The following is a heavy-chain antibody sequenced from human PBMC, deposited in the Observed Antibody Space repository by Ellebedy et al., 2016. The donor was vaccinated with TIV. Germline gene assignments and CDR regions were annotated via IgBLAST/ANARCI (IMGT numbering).Heavy chain of an antibody. V-gene: IGHV4-30-4*01. CDR2: IYYSGNT. J-gene: IGHJ4*02. CDR3: ARGGDGYIHY. D-gene: IGHD5-24*01. CDR1: GGSISSGDYY. Sequence: MPSETLSLTCTVSGGSISSGDYYWSSIRQPPGKGLEWIGYIYYSGNTYHNPSLKSRVTISVDTSKNQFSLKLSSVTAADTAVYYCARGGDGYIHYWGQGTLVTVSS.